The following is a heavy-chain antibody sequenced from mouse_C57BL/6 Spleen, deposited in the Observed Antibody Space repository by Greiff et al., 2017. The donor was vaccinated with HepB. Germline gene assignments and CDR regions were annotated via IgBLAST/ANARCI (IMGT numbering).Heavy chain of an antibody. CDR2: INPGSGGT. J-gene: IGHJ3*01. Sequence: QVHVKQSGAELVRPGTSVKVSCKASGYAFTNYLIEWVKQRPGQGLEWIGVINPGSGGTNYNEKFKGKATLTADKSSSTAYMQLSSLTSEDSAVYFCARRDYDYDWFAYWGQGTLVTVSA. D-gene: IGHD2-4*01. CDR3: ARRDYDYDWFAY. V-gene: IGHV1-54*01. CDR1: GYAFTNYL.